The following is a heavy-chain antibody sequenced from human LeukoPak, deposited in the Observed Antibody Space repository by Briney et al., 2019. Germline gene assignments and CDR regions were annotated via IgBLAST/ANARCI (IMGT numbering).Heavy chain of an antibody. Sequence: ASVKVSCKASGYTFNNHYMYWVRQAPGQGLEWMGVINPSGGSTSYAQKFQGRVTMTRDTSTRTVYMEVNSLRSEDTAVYYCAREGGRGAMVLNYFDYWGQGTLVTVSS. CDR1: GYTFNNHY. V-gene: IGHV1-46*02. CDR2: INPSGGST. D-gene: IGHD5-18*01. CDR3: AREGGRGAMVLNYFDY. J-gene: IGHJ4*02.